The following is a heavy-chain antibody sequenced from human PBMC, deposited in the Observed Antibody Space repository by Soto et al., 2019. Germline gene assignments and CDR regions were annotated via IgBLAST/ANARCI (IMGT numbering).Heavy chain of an antibody. D-gene: IGHD3-16*01. J-gene: IGHJ6*02. Sequence: QVQLVQSGAEVKKPGSSVKVSCKASGGTFSSYAISWVRQAPGQGLEWMGGIIPIFGTANYTQKFQGRVTITADESTSTAYMELSSLRSEDTAVYYCARVKGTPYAANYYYCMDVWGQGTTVTVSS. CDR1: GGTFSSYA. CDR3: ARVKGTPYAANYYYCMDV. V-gene: IGHV1-69*01. CDR2: IIPIFGTA.